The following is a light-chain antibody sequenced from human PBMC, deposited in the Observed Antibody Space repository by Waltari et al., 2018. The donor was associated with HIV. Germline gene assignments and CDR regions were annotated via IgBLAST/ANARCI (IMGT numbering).Light chain of an antibody. CDR1: QGIMSL. V-gene: IGKV1-12*01. CDR3: QQASSCPPL. Sequence: DIQMIQSPSSVSASIGDRVTITCRASQGIMSLLAWYQQKPGKAPKLLLYAATHLHRGVPPSISGSGFGTDFTRTIPLRPAEDFATYYCQQASSCPPLFGGGTKV. J-gene: IGKJ4*01. CDR2: AAT.